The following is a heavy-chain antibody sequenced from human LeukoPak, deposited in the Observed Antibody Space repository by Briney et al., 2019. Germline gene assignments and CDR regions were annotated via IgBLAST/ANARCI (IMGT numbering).Heavy chain of an antibody. CDR1: GFTFSSYS. V-gene: IGHV3-21*01. CDR3: ASTTDILGYCSSTCCGFYY. J-gene: IGHJ4*02. D-gene: IGHD2-2*01. CDR2: ISSSSSYI. Sequence: PGGSLRLSCVASGFTFSSYSMNWVRQAPGKGLEWVPSISSSSSYIYYADSVKGRFTISRDNAKNSLYLQMNSLRAEDTAVYYCASTTDILGYCSSTCCGFYYWGQGTLVTVSS.